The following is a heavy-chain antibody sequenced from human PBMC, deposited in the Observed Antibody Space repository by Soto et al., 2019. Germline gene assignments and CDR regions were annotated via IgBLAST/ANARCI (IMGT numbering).Heavy chain of an antibody. V-gene: IGHV3-33*01. D-gene: IGHD4-17*01. CDR1: GFTFSSYG. Sequence: QVQLVESGGGVVQPGRSLRLSCAASGFTFSSYGMHWVRQAPGKGLEWVAVIGYDGSNKYYADSVKGRFTISTDNSKNTLYIQMNSLRAEDTAVYYCARTDYGSTYFDYWGQGTLGTVSS. CDR2: IGYDGSNK. CDR3: ARTDYGSTYFDY. J-gene: IGHJ4*02.